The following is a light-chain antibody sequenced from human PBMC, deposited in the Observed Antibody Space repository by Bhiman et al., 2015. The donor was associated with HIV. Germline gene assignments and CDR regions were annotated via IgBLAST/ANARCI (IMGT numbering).Light chain of an antibody. V-gene: IGLV2-11*01. Sequence: QSALTQPRSVSGSPGQSVTISCTGTSSDVGGYNYVSWYQQHPGKAPKLMIYDVSKRPSGIPDRFSGSKSGTSATLGITGLQTGDEADYYCGTWDRSLSAGGVFGTGTKVTVL. J-gene: IGLJ1*01. CDR2: DVS. CDR1: SSDVGGYNY. CDR3: GTWDRSLSAGGV.